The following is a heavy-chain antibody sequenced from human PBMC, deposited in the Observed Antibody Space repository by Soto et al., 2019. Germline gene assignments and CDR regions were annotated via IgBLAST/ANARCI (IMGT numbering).Heavy chain of an antibody. J-gene: IGHJ4*02. CDR2: ISGSGGST. Sequence: PGGSLRLSCAASGFTFSSYAMSWVRQAPGKGLEWVSAISGSGGSTYYADSVKGRFTISRDNSKNPQCLQINRLGAEYTAVYYCAKDGTLWFGELSSFDYWGQGTLVTVSS. CDR3: AKDGTLWFGELSSFDY. CDR1: GFTFSSYA. V-gene: IGHV3-23*01. D-gene: IGHD3-10*01.